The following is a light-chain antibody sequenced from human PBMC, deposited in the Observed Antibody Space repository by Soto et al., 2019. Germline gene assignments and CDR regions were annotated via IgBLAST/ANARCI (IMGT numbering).Light chain of an antibody. CDR3: QTWGTGFYA. CDR1: SGHSSYS. J-gene: IGLJ1*01. CDR2: LNSECSH. Sequence: QSVLTQSPSASAYLGASVKLTCTLSSGHSSYSIAWHQKQTEKGPWYLMQLNSECSHSKGDGIPDRFSGSSSGAESYLTNSSLQSEDEADYYCQTWGTGFYAFRTGTKFTVL. V-gene: IGLV4-69*01.